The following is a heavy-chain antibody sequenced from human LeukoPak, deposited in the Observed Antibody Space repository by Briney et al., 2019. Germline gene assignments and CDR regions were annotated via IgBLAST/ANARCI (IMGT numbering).Heavy chain of an antibody. CDR2: IDPSDSDT. CDR1: GYSISSYW. J-gene: IGHJ6*02. Sequence: GESLQISCQGSGYSISSYWISWVRQMPGKGLEWMGRIDPSDSDTNYSPSFQGHVTISADKSKSTVYPQWSSLKASDTAMYYCARTVLYYGMDVWGQGTTVTVSS. CDR3: ARTVLYYGMDV. D-gene: IGHD3-10*01. V-gene: IGHV5-10-1*01.